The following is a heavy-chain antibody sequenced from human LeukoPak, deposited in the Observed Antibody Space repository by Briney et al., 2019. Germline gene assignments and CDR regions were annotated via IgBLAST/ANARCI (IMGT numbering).Heavy chain of an antibody. CDR3: ARDHSSGYNPFDY. Sequence: GASVKVSCKASGYTFTGYFMHWVRQAPGQGLEWMGWINPNSGGTNYAQKFQGRVTMTRDTSISTAYMELSRLRSDDTAVYYCARDHSSGYNPFDYWGQGTLVTVSS. CDR2: INPNSGGT. V-gene: IGHV1-2*02. CDR1: GYTFTGYF. J-gene: IGHJ4*02. D-gene: IGHD5-24*01.